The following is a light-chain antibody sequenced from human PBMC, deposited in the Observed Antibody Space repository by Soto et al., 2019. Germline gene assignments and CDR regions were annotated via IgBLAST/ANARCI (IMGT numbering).Light chain of an antibody. CDR1: SSDIGAYNY. Sequence: QSALTQPASVYGSPGQSITISCTGTSSDIGAYNYVGWYQQHPGQAPKLMTYDVNNRPSGVSDRFSASKSGNTASLTIAWLQAEDEADYYCSSYTSSNTVVFGGGTKLTVL. V-gene: IGLV2-14*03. CDR3: SSYTSSNTVV. J-gene: IGLJ3*02. CDR2: DVN.